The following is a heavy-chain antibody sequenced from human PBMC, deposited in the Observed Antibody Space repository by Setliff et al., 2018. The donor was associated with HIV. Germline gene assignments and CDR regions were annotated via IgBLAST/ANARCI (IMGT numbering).Heavy chain of an antibody. CDR3: ARTIQPSSSPFDF. V-gene: IGHV4-34*09. Sequence: SETLSLTCAVYGGSFSGYYWSWIRQPPGKGLEWIGYIYYSGSSYYNPSLQSRITMSVETSMNQFSLRLTSVTAADTAIYYCARTIQPSSSPFDFWGQGMLVTVSS. D-gene: IGHD6-19*01. J-gene: IGHJ4*02. CDR1: GGSFSGYY. CDR2: IYYSGSS.